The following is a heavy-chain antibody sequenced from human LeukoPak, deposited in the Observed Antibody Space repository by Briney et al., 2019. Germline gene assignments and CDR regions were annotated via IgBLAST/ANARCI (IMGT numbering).Heavy chain of an antibody. Sequence: GGSLRLSCVASGFTLRSYVMNWVRQTPGKGLEWVSSISGSGDSTFYADSVKGWFSISRDNSKNTLYLQVNGLRTEDTAVYYCAKDRLLNCRGDCYIFDYWGQGTVVTVSS. V-gene: IGHV3-23*01. D-gene: IGHD2-21*02. J-gene: IGHJ4*02. CDR1: GFTLRSYV. CDR3: AKDRLLNCRGDCYIFDY. CDR2: ISGSGDST.